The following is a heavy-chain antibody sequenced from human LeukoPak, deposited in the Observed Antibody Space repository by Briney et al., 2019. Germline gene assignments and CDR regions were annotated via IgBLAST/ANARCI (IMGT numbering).Heavy chain of an antibody. V-gene: IGHV3-21*01. CDR3: AAQVDSTLTRSDI. J-gene: IGHJ3*02. CDR2: ISSSSSYI. D-gene: IGHD5-12*01. Sequence: PGGSLRLSCAASGFTFSSYSMNWVRQAPGKGLEWVSSISSSSSYIYYADSVKGRFTISRDNAKNSLYLQMNSLRAEDTAVYYCAAQVDSTLTRSDIWGQGTMVTVSS. CDR1: GFTFSSYS.